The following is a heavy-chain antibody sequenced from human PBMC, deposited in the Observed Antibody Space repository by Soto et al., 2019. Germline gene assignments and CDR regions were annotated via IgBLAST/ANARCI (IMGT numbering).Heavy chain of an antibody. Sequence: GGSLRLSCAGSGITFSSYGMHWVRQAPGKGLEWVAVISYDGSNKNYVDSVKGRFTISRDNSKNSLYLQMNSLRAEDTALYYCVIALLTIAAPGIFDYWAQGTLVTVSS. D-gene: IGHD6-13*01. CDR1: GITFSSYG. CDR3: VIALLTIAAPGIFDY. V-gene: IGHV3-30*03. J-gene: IGHJ4*02. CDR2: ISYDGSNK.